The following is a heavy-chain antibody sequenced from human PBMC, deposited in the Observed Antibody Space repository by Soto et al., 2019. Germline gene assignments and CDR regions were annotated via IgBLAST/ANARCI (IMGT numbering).Heavy chain of an antibody. Sequence: SQTLSLTCAISGDSVSSNSAAWNWIRQSPSRGLEWLGRTYYRSKWYNDYAVSVKSRITIKPDTSKNQFSLQLNSVTPEDTAVYYCAREILADNYDYVGGSYRQSHYYYYGMDVWGQGTTVTVSS. CDR1: GDSVSSNSAA. J-gene: IGHJ6*02. CDR3: AREILADNYDYVGGSYRQSHYYYYGMDV. CDR2: TYYRSKWYN. V-gene: IGHV6-1*01. D-gene: IGHD3-16*02.